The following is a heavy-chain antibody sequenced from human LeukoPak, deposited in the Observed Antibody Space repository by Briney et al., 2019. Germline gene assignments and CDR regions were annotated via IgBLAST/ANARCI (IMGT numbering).Heavy chain of an antibody. CDR1: GFTVSNTY. V-gene: IGHV3-53*01. CDR2: IYISGST. CDR3: ARGPWASFDY. Sequence: PGGSLRLSCAASGFTVSNTYMSWVRQAPGKGLEWVSLIYISGSTYYADSVKGRFTISRDNSKNTLYLQMNSLRPEDTAVYYCARGPWASFDYWGQGTLVTVSS. D-gene: IGHD3-16*01. J-gene: IGHJ4*02.